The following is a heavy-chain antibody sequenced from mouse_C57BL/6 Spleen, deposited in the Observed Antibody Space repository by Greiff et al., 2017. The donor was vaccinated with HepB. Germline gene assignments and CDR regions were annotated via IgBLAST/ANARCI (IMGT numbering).Heavy chain of an antibody. D-gene: IGHD1-1*01. Sequence: QVQLQQPGAELVKPGASVKLSCKASGYTFTSYWMQWVKQRPGQGLEWIGEIDPSDSYTNYNQKFKGKATLTVDTSSSTAYMQLSSLTSEDSAVYYCARSKGLITTVVDAMDYWGQGTSVTVSS. CDR3: ARSKGLITTVVDAMDY. J-gene: IGHJ4*01. CDR1: GYTFTSYW. CDR2: IDPSDSYT. V-gene: IGHV1-50*01.